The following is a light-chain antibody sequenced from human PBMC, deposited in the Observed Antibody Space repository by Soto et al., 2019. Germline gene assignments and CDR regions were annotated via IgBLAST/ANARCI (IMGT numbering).Light chain of an antibody. CDR2: DAS. V-gene: IGKV3-11*01. Sequence: EIVLTQSPATLSLSPGERATLSCRASQSVSSYLAWYQQKPDQAPRLLIYDASNRATGIPARFSGSGSGTDFTLTISSLEPEDFAVYYCQQRSNWPTFGQATRLEIK. CDR3: QQRSNWPT. CDR1: QSVSSY. J-gene: IGKJ5*01.